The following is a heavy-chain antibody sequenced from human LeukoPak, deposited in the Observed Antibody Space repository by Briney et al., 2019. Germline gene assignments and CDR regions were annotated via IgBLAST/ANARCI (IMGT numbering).Heavy chain of an antibody. D-gene: IGHD4-23*01. CDR1: GFTFINYW. J-gene: IGHJ4*02. CDR3: AKGGVTADYIDY. V-gene: IGHV3-74*01. CDR2: INNDGGDT. Sequence: GGSLRLSCTASGFTFINYWIHWVRQPPGKGLVWVSRINNDGGDTIYADSVRGRFTISRDKSKNTLYLQMNSLRAEDTAVYYCAKGGVTADYIDYWGQGTLVTVSS.